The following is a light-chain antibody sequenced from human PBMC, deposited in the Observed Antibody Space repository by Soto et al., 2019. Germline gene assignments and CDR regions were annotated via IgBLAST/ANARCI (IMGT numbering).Light chain of an antibody. CDR1: QSVSSSY. Sequence: EIVLTQSPGTLCLSPGERATLSCRASQSVSSSYLAWYQQKPGQAPRLLIYGASSRATGIPDRFSGSGSGTDFTLTISRLEPEDVGVYYCQQYGSSPPFTFGQGTKLEIK. V-gene: IGKV3-20*01. CDR2: GAS. CDR3: QQYGSSPPFT. J-gene: IGKJ2*01.